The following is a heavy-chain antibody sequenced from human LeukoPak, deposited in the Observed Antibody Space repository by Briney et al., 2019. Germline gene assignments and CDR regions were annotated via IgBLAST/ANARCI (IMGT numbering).Heavy chain of an antibody. Sequence: GGSLRLSYAASGFTFDDYAMHWVRQAPGKGLEWVSGISWNSGSIGYADSVKGRFTISRDNAKNSLYLQMNSLRAEDTALYYCAKDVFRGIAAAGRVFDYWGQGTLVTVSS. CDR1: GFTFDDYA. D-gene: IGHD6-13*01. CDR2: ISWNSGSI. CDR3: AKDVFRGIAAAGRVFDY. J-gene: IGHJ4*02. V-gene: IGHV3-9*01.